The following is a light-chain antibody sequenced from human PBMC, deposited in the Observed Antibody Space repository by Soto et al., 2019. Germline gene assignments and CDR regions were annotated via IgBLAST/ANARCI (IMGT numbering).Light chain of an antibody. CDR1: SSDVGEYNY. Sequence: QSALTQPRSVSGSPGQSVAISCTGSSSDVGEYNYVSWYQHHPGNAPKLMIYDVSKRPSGVPDRFSGSKSGNTASLTISGLQAEDEANYYCNSYTTLSNRVFGTGTKLTVL. CDR3: NSYTTLSNRV. J-gene: IGLJ1*01. CDR2: DVS. V-gene: IGLV2-11*01.